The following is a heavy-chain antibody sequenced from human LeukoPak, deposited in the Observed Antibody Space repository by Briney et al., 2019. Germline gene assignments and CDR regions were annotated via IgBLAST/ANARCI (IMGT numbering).Heavy chain of an antibody. J-gene: IGHJ4*02. CDR1: GFTFSSYG. D-gene: IGHD2-15*01. V-gene: IGHV3-30*02. CDR2: IWYGGSNK. CDR3: AKVRVGTAHFDY. Sequence: GGSLRLSCAASGFTFSSYGMHWVRQAPGKGLEWVAVIWYGGSNKYYADSVKGRFTISRDNSKNTLYLQMNSLRPEDTAVYYCAKVRVGTAHFDYWGQGTLVTVSS.